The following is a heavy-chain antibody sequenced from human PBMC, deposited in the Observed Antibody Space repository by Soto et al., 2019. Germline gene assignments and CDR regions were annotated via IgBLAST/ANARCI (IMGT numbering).Heavy chain of an antibody. CDR2: IYYSGST. Sequence: SETLSLTCTVAGGSISSYYWSWIRQPPGKGLEWMGYIYYSGSTNYNPSLKSRVTISVDTSKNQFSLKLSSVTAADTAVYYCARAGDDPIFGVEPLFDYWGQGTLVTVSS. J-gene: IGHJ4*02. V-gene: IGHV4-59*01. D-gene: IGHD3-3*01. CDR3: ARAGDDPIFGVEPLFDY. CDR1: GGSISSYY.